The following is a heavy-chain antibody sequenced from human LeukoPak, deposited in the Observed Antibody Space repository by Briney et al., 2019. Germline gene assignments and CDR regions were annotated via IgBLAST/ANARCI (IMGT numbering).Heavy chain of an antibody. J-gene: IGHJ4*02. Sequence: GGSLRLSCAASGFTFSLYWMHWVRQTPGKGLVWLSRIDNDGGGTSYADSVKGRFTISRDNSKNTLNLQMNSLRAEDTAVYYCAKIPGDSSGYYFDDYWGQGTLVTVSS. V-gene: IGHV3-74*01. CDR1: GFTFSLYW. CDR3: AKIPGDSSGYYFDDY. D-gene: IGHD3-22*01. CDR2: IDNDGGGT.